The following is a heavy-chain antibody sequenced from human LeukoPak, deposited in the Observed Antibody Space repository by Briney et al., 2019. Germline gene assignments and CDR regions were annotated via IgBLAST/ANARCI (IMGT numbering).Heavy chain of an antibody. CDR1: GYTFTSYG. J-gene: IGHJ4*02. Sequence: GASVKVPCKASGYTFTSYGISWVRQAPGQGLEWMGWISAYNGNTNYAQKLQGRVTMTTDTSTSTAYMELRSLRSDDTAVYYCARDLYYYDSSGSGYWGQGTLVTVSS. V-gene: IGHV1-18*01. CDR2: ISAYNGNT. CDR3: ARDLYYYDSSGSGY. D-gene: IGHD3-22*01.